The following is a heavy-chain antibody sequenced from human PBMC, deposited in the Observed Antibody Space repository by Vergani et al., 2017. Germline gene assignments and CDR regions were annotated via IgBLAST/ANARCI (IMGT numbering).Heavy chain of an antibody. J-gene: IGHJ4*02. CDR1: GFTFDDYA. CDR3: AKDSKWLRLGGYDY. D-gene: IGHD5-12*01. CDR2: ISGSGGST. V-gene: IGHV3-23*04. Sequence: EVQLVESGGGLVQPGRSLRLSCAASGFTFDDYAMHWVRQAPGKGLEWVSAISGSGGSTYYADSVKGRFTISRDNSKNTLYLQMNSLRAEDTAVYYCAKDSKWLRLGGYDYWGQGTLVTVSS.